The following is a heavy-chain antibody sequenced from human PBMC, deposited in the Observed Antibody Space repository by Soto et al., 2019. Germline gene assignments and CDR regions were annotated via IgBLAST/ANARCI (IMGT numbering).Heavy chain of an antibody. Sequence: SETLSLTCAVYGGSFSGYYWSWIRQPPGKGLEWIGDFYPSGITHYNPSLKSRVTISVDSSKNHFSLNLTSVTAADTALYYCAISFQYDYTGAYSDYWGQGTLVTVSS. CDR1: GGSFSGYY. J-gene: IGHJ4*01. V-gene: IGHV4-34*01. CDR2: FYPSGIT. CDR3: AISFQYDYTGAYSDY. D-gene: IGHD2-8*02.